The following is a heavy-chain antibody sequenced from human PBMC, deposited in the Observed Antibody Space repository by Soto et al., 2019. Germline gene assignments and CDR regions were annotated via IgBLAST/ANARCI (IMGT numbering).Heavy chain of an antibody. V-gene: IGHV3-33*01. Sequence: GGSLRLSCASSGFTFSSYGMHWVRQAPGKGLEWVAVIWYDGSNKYYADSVKGRFTISRDNSKNTLYLQMNSLRAEDTAVYYCARPGGSLYSSSWYDYWGQGTLVTVSS. J-gene: IGHJ4*02. CDR1: GFTFSSYG. D-gene: IGHD6-13*01. CDR2: IWYDGSNK. CDR3: ARPGGSLYSSSWYDY.